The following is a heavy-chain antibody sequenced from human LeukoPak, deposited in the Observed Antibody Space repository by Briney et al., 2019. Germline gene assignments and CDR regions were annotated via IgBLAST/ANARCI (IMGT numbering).Heavy chain of an antibody. CDR3: ARDTQYALFDY. Sequence: GGSLRLSCAASGFTFSSYAMHWVRQAPGKGLEWVAVISYDGSNKYYADSVKGRFTISRDNSKNTLYLQMNSLRAEDTAVYYCARDTQYALFDYWGQGTLVTVSS. V-gene: IGHV3-30-3*01. CDR1: GFTFSSYA. D-gene: IGHD2-15*01. J-gene: IGHJ4*02. CDR2: ISYDGSNK.